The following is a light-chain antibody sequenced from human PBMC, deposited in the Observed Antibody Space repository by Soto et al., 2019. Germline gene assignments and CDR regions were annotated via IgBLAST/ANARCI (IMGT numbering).Light chain of an antibody. Sequence: QSALTQPPSASGSPGQSVTISCTGTSSDVGNYKYVSWYQQHPGKAPKLILYEVTERPSGVPDRFSGSKSGNTASLTVSGLHSEHEADYFCCSYAGTNNPFVFGTGTKLTVL. J-gene: IGLJ1*01. V-gene: IGLV2-8*01. CDR1: SSDVGNYKY. CDR2: EVT. CDR3: CSYAGTNNPFV.